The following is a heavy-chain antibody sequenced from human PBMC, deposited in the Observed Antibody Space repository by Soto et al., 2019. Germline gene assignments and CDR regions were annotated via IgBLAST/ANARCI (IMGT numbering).Heavy chain of an antibody. J-gene: IGHJ4*02. Sequence: PTLVNPTETLTLTCTVSGFSLSSARMSVIWIRQPPGKALEWLAHIFSSDAKSYSASLKSRLTISKDTSKSQVVLTMTNMNPVDTATYYCTRIRGWGWLGPNDYWGQGTLVTVSS. CDR2: IFSSDAK. CDR3: TRIRGWGWLGPNDY. D-gene: IGHD3-10*01. CDR1: GFSLSSARMS. V-gene: IGHV2-26*01.